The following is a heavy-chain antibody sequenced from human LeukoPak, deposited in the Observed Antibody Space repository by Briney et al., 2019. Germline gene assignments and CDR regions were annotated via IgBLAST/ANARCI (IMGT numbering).Heavy chain of an antibody. J-gene: IGHJ3*02. V-gene: IGHV4-30-2*01. D-gene: IGHD3-16*01. CDR2: IYHSGST. CDR3: ARGGGPGDALDI. CDR1: GGSISSGGYS. Sequence: SETLSLTCAVSGGSISSGGYSWSWIRQPPGKGLEWIGYIYHSGSTYYNPSLKSRVTISVDRSKNQFSLKLSSVTAADTAVYYCARGGGPGDALDIWGQGTMVTVSS.